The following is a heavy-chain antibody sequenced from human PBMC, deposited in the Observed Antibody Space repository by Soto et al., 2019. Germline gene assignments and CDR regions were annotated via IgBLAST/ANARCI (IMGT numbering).Heavy chain of an antibody. CDR3: ARRGSGSYYDY. J-gene: IGHJ4*02. CDR2: ISGSGTNT. Sequence: GGSLKLSSAGSGFTFSNFAISWARQAPGKGLEWVSAISGSGTNTYYADSVKGRCTISRDNSKNTLYLQMNSLRGEDTAVYYCARRGSGSYYDYWGQGTLVTVSS. D-gene: IGHD1-26*01. CDR1: GFTFSNFA. V-gene: IGHV3-23*01.